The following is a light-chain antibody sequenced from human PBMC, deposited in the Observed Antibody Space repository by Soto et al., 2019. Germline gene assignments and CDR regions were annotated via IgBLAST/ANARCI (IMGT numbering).Light chain of an antibody. CDR1: SSDVGAFNY. J-gene: IGLJ3*02. CDR3: SSYTDSSTWV. V-gene: IGLV2-14*01. CDR2: EVT. Sequence: QSALTQPASVSGSPGQSITISCSGTSSDVGAFNYVSWYQHHPGEAPKLIIYEVTIRPSRVSNRFSGSKSGNTASLTISGLQAEDEADYYCSSYTDSSTWVFGGGTQLTVL.